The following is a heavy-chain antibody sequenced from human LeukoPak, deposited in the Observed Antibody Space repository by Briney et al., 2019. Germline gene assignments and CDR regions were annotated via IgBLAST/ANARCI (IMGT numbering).Heavy chain of an antibody. CDR2: ISYDGSNK. J-gene: IGHJ6*02. CDR1: GFTFSSYG. CDR3: AKGQTDAYGDYYYGMDV. Sequence: GGSLRLSCAASGFTFSSYGMHWVRQAPGKGLEWVAVISYDGSNKYYADSVKGRFTTSRDNSKNTLYLQMNSLRAEDTAVYYCAKGQTDAYGDYYYGMDVWGQGTTVTVSS. V-gene: IGHV3-30*18. D-gene: IGHD4-17*01.